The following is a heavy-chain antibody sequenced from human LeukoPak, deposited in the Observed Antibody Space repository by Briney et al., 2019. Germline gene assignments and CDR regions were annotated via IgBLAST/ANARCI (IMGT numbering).Heavy chain of an antibody. V-gene: IGHV4-59*08. CDR2: IYYSGST. Sequence: SETLSLTCTVSGGSISSYYWSWIRQHPGGGLEWIGYIYYSGSTNYNPSLKSRVTISVDTSKNQFSLKLSSVTAADTAVYYCAKTIYHHDVLYDYGDYVGGSPVAYNGYNEWGQGCLVTVSS. CDR3: AKTIYHHDVLYDYGDYVGGSPVAYNGYNE. CDR1: GGSISSYY. D-gene: IGHD4-17*01. J-gene: IGHJ4*02.